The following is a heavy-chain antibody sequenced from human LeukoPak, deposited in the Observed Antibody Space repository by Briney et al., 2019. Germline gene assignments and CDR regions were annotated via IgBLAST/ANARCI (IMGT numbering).Heavy chain of an antibody. CDR2: ISGSGGST. D-gene: IGHD4-17*01. Sequence: GVSLRLSCAASGFTFSSYAMSWVRQAPGKGLEWVSAISGSGGSTYYADSVKGRFTISRDNSKNTLYLQMNSLRAEDTAVYYCAKDWCDYGDYGCNWFDPWGQGTLVTVSS. CDR1: GFTFSSYA. V-gene: IGHV3-23*01. J-gene: IGHJ5*02. CDR3: AKDWCDYGDYGCNWFDP.